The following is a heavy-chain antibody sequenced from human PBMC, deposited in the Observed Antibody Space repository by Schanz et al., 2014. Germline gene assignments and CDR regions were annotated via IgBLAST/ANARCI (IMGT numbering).Heavy chain of an antibody. CDR3: ARAQGVIRLYYGVDV. D-gene: IGHD3-10*01. J-gene: IGHJ6*02. V-gene: IGHV3-30*04. CDR2: MWNDGIKT. Sequence: QVDLVESGGGVVQPGRSLTLSCAVSTSLFSRSVIHWVRQAPGKGLEWVAVMWNDGIKTHYADSGKGRFTISRDNSKNTVYLQMNSLRTDDTAMYYCARAQGVIRLYYGVDVWGQGTTVDVSS. CDR1: TSLFSRSV.